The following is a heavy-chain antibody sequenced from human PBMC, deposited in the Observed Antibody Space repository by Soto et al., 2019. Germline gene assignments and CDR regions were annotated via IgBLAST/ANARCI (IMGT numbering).Heavy chain of an antibody. V-gene: IGHV3-15*07. Sequence: EVQLVESGGGLVKPGGSLRLSCAASGITFSKAWMNWVRQAPGKGLEWVGRIKSKIDGGTTDYAAPVNGRFIISRDESKNTLYLQMNSLKTEDTAVYYCTTYCSSTSCDSYYYHTMDVWGQGTTVTVSS. D-gene: IGHD2-2*01. CDR1: GITFSKAW. CDR2: IKSKIDGGTT. J-gene: IGHJ6*02. CDR3: TTYCSSTSCDSYYYHTMDV.